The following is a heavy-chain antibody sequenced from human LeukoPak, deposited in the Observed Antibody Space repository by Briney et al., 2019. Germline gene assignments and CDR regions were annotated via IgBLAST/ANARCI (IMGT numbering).Heavy chain of an antibody. Sequence: PGGSLRLSCAASGFTFDDYAMHWVRRAPGKGLEWVSLISGNGANTYYGVSVKGRFTISRDNSKNSLYLQMDSLRTEDTGLYYCAKGRQWLVHYWGQGTLVTVSS. V-gene: IGHV3-43*02. D-gene: IGHD6-19*01. CDR2: ISGNGANT. CDR3: AKGRQWLVHY. J-gene: IGHJ4*02. CDR1: GFTFDDYA.